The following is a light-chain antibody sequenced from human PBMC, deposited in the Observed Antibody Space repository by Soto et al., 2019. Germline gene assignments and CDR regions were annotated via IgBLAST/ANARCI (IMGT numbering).Light chain of an antibody. CDR3: QQYNSYSWT. CDR2: KAP. CDR1: QGIRND. V-gene: IGKV1-5*03. J-gene: IGKJ5*01. Sequence: DIPLTQSPSSLSASLGDRVTITCRASQGIRNDLGWYQQKPGKAPRLLIYKAPSLESGVPSRFSGSGSGTEFTLTISSLQPDDFATYYCQQYNSYSWTFGQGTRLEI.